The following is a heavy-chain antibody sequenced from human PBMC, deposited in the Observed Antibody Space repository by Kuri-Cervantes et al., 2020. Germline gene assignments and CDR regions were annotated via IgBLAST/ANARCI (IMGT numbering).Heavy chain of an antibody. Sequence: GESLKISCAASGFTFSSYAMSWVRQVPGNGLEWVSGISGSGGATYYTDSVKGRFTVSRDNSKNTLFLLMNSLRAEDTAVYFCAKAVSSTSWYKFDYWGQGTLVTVSS. D-gene: IGHD6-13*01. CDR1: GFTFSSYA. CDR2: ISGSGGAT. J-gene: IGHJ4*02. CDR3: AKAVSSTSWYKFDY. V-gene: IGHV3-23*01.